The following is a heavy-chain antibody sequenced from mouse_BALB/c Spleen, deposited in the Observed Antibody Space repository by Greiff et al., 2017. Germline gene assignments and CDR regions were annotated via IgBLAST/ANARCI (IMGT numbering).Heavy chain of an antibody. V-gene: IGHV2-2*02. CDR1: GFSLPSNG. CDR2: IWSGGST. CDR3: ARRGGGAGGFDV. Sequence: QVQLQQSGPGLVQPSQSLSITCPVSGFSLPSNGVHWVRQSPGKGLEWLGVIWSGGSTDYNAAFISRLSISKDNSKSQVFFKMNSLQANDTAIYYCARRGGGAGGFDVWGAGTTVTVSS. D-gene: IGHD1-1*02. J-gene: IGHJ1*01.